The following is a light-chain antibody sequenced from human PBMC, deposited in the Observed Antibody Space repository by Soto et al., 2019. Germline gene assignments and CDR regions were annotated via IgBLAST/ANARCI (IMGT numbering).Light chain of an antibody. CDR3: CSYAGAGTDNYV. V-gene: IGLV2-23*01. Sequence: QSALAQPASVSGSPGQSVTISCSGTGSDIGTYNFVSWYQQHPGKAPRFIIYDDIKRPSGVSNRFSGSKSGNTASLTISGLQAEDEADYYCCSYAGAGTDNYVFGSGTKVTVL. CDR1: GSDIGTYNF. J-gene: IGLJ1*01. CDR2: DDI.